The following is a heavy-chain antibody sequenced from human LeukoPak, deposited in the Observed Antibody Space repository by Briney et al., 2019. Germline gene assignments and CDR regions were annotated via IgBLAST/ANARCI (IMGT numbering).Heavy chain of an antibody. V-gene: IGHV3-23*01. CDR3: AKRYCSGGSCGFFDY. CDR1: GFTLSSYE. D-gene: IGHD2-15*01. Sequence: PGGSLRLSCTVSGFTLSSYEMSWIRQAPGRGLEWVSSIDYSGGSSYYADSVKGRFTISRDNSRNTLYLQMNSLRAEDTALYYCAKRYCSGGSCGFFDYWGQGTLVTVSS. J-gene: IGHJ4*02. CDR2: IDYSGGSS.